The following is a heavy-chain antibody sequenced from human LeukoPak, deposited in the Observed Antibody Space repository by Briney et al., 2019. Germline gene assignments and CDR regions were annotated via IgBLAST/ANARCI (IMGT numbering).Heavy chain of an antibody. J-gene: IGHJ4*02. CDR1: GFTVSSNY. CDR3: ARTAAGTFFDY. CDR2: IYSGGYT. D-gene: IGHD6-13*01. V-gene: IGHV3-53*01. Sequence: PGGSLRLSCAVSGFTVSSNYMSWVRQAPGKGLEWVSIIYSGGYTFYADSVKGRFTISRDNSKNTLYLQMNSLRAEDTAVCYCARTAAGTFFDYWGQGTLVTVSS.